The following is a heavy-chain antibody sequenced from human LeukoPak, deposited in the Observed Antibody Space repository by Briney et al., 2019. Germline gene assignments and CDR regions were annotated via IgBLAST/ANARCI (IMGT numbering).Heavy chain of an antibody. J-gene: IGHJ4*02. Sequence: QTGGSLRLSCTASGFTVSGNYMNWVRQAPGKGLEWVAVTSPDEGLKFYGDSVKGRFTISRDNSKNTMYLQMNNLREEDTAVYCCTRDPILGAPDYFDYWGQGTLVTVSS. V-gene: IGHV3-30*03. CDR3: TRDPILGAPDYFDY. CDR2: TSPDEGLK. D-gene: IGHD1-26*01. CDR1: GFTVSGNY.